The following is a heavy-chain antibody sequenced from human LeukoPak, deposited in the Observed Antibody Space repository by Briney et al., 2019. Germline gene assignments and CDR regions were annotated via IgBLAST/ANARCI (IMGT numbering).Heavy chain of an antibody. CDR3: ARHFGHSDWFDP. CDR2: VYASGST. D-gene: IGHD3-10*01. J-gene: IGHJ5*02. V-gene: IGHV4-4*07. Sequence: SETLSLTCTVSGGSLSGYFWSWIRQPAGKGLEWIGRVYASGSTNYNPSLRSRVTMSVDTSENQFSLSLTSVTAADTAVYFCARHFGHSDWFDPWGQGTLVTVSS. CDR1: GGSLSGYF.